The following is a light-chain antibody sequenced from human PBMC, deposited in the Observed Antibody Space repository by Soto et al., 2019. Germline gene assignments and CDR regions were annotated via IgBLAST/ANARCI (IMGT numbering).Light chain of an antibody. J-gene: IGLJ2*01. CDR1: SSNIGNNY. CDR2: DNN. V-gene: IGLV1-51*01. Sequence: QSVLTQPPSVSAAPGQKVTISCSGSSSNIGNNYVSWYQQLPGTAPKLLIYDNNKGPSGIPDRFSGSESGTSATLGITGLQTGDEADYYCGTWDSSLSAVVFGGGTKPTVL. CDR3: GTWDSSLSAVV.